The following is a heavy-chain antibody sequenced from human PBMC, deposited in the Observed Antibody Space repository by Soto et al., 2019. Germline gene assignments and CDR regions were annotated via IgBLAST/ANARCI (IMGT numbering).Heavy chain of an antibody. CDR2: ISSSSSYI. V-gene: IGHV3-21*01. Sequence: GGSLRLSCAASGFTFSSYSMNWVRQAPGKGLEWVSSISSSSSYIYYADSVKGRLTISRDNAKNSLYLQMNSLRAEDTAVYYCARSRVVVVPPADVWGKGTTVTVSS. D-gene: IGHD2-2*01. CDR1: GFTFSSYS. J-gene: IGHJ6*04. CDR3: ARSRVVVVPPADV.